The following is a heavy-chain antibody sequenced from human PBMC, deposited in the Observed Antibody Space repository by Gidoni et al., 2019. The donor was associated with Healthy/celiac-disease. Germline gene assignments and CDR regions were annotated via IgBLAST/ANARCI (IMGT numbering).Heavy chain of an antibody. CDR1: GGSSSSGSYY. CDR3: ARGDNRRSMDV. D-gene: IGHD1-20*01. Sequence: QVQLQESGPGLVKPSQPLSLTCTVSGGSSSSGSYYWSWIRQPAGKGLEWSGRIYTSGSTNSNPSLKSRVTISGDTAKNQFSLKLSSVTAADTAVYYCARGDNRRSMDVWGQGTTVTVSS. V-gene: IGHV4-61*02. J-gene: IGHJ6*02. CDR2: IYTSGST.